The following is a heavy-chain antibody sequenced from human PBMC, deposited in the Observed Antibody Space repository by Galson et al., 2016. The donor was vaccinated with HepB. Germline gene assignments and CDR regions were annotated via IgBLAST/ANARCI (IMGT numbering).Heavy chain of an antibody. CDR1: GLRFRSYG. Sequence: SLRLSCAASGLRFRSYGMHWVRQAPGKGLEWVAMIYLDGSDKYYADAVKGRFIISRDNAENTLYLQMNSPRAGDTAVYYCARQNLGHCGGGRCSPDGLDIWGLGTMVTVSS. J-gene: IGHJ3*02. D-gene: IGHD2-15*01. CDR3: ARQNLGHCGGGRCSPDGLDI. CDR2: IYLDGSDK. V-gene: IGHV3-33*01.